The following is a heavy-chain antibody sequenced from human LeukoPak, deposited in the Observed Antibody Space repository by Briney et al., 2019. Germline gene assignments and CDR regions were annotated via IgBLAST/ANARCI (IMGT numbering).Heavy chain of an antibody. V-gene: IGHV3-33*03. CDR2: IWYDGSNK. Sequence: GGSLRLSCAASGFIFSSYGMHWVRQAPGKGLEWVAVIWYDGSNKYYADSVKGRFTISRDDAKSSLYLQMNSLRAEDTAVYYCARRNAMDVWGQGTTVIVFS. CDR3: ARRNAMDV. J-gene: IGHJ6*02. CDR1: GFIFSSYG.